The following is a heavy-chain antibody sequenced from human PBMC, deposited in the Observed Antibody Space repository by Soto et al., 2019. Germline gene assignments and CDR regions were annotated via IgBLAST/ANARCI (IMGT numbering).Heavy chain of an antibody. D-gene: IGHD4-17*01. CDR3: ARDDVVTTVTSYYYYGMDV. J-gene: IGHJ6*02. Sequence: SVKVSCKASGGTFSSYAISWVRQAPGQGLEWMGGIIPIFGTANYAQKFQGRVTITADESTGTAYMELSSLRSEDTAVYYCARDDVVTTVTSYYYYGMDVWGQGTTVTVSS. CDR1: GGTFSSYA. V-gene: IGHV1-69*13. CDR2: IIPIFGTA.